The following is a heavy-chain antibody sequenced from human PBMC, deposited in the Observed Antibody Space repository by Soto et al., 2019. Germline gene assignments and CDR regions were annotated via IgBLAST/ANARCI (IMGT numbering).Heavy chain of an antibody. CDR3: ARDRSDSPDYFDD. V-gene: IGHV4-30-4*01. CDR2: IYYIGRT. J-gene: IGHJ4*01. Sequence: SETLSLTCTVSGGSISSDDYYWSWIRQPPGEGLEWIGYIYYIGRTHYNPSLKSRVSISIDTSKNQFSLKLSSVSAADTAVYYCARDRSDSPDYFDDWGQGTLVTVSS. CDR1: GGSISSDDYY. D-gene: IGHD2-15*01.